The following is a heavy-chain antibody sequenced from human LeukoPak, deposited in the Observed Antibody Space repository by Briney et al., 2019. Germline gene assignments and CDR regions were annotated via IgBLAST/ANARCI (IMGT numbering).Heavy chain of an antibody. CDR2: INTNTGNP. CDR3: ARGIGTVLLWFGESHDAFDI. Sequence: GASVKVSCKASGYTFTGYYMHWVRQAPGQGLEWMGWINTNTGNPTYAQGFTGRFVFSLDTTVSTAYLQISSLKAEDTAVYYCARGIGTVLLWFGESHDAFDIWGQGTMVTVSS. J-gene: IGHJ3*02. D-gene: IGHD3-10*01. V-gene: IGHV7-4-1*02. CDR1: GYTFTGYY.